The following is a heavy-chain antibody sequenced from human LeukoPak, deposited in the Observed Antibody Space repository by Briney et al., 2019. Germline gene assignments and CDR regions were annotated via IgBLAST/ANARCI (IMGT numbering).Heavy chain of an antibody. CDR3: ARGSRVSAEFDY. Sequence: SETLSLTCTVSGGSISSYYWSWIWQPPGKGLEWIGYIYYSGSTNYNPSLKSRVTISVDTSKNQFSLKLSSVTAADTAVYYCARGSRVSAEFDYWGQGTLVTVSS. CDR2: IYYSGST. J-gene: IGHJ4*02. D-gene: IGHD6-6*01. V-gene: IGHV4-59*01. CDR1: GGSISSYY.